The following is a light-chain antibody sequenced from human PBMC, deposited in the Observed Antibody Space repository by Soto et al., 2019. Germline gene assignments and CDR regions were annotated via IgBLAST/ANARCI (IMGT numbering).Light chain of an antibody. CDR2: EVS. CDR3: SSYTSSILV. J-gene: IGLJ3*02. CDR1: SSDVGGYNY. V-gene: IGLV2-14*01. Sequence: QSLLTQPASVSGSPGQSITISCTGTSSDVGGYNYVSWYQQYPGKAPKLMIYEVSNRPSGVSIRFSGSKSGNTASLTISGLQAEDEADYYCSSYTSSILVFGGGTKVT.